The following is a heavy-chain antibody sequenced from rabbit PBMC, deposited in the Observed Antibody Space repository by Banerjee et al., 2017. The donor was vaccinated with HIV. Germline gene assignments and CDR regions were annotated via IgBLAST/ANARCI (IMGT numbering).Heavy chain of an antibody. CDR3: ARDLAGVIGWNFGL. CDR1: GFDFSSNA. CDR2: IYTSSGST. Sequence: QEQLVESGGGLVQPEGSLTLTCKASGFDFSSNAMCWVRQAPGKGPEWIGCIYTSSGSTWYASWVNGRFTISKTSSTTVTLQMTSLTAADTATYFCARDLAGVIGWNFGLWCPGTLVTVS. V-gene: IGHV1S47*01. D-gene: IGHD4-1*01. J-gene: IGHJ4*01.